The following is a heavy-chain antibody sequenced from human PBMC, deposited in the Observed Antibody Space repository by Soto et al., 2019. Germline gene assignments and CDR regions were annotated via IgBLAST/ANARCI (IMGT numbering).Heavy chain of an antibody. V-gene: IGHV5-51*01. J-gene: IGHJ6*02. D-gene: IGHD3-22*01. CDR3: ARRYDSSHGMDV. CDR2: IYPGDSDT. CDR1: GYRFTTYW. Sequence: GESLKISCEGSGYRFTTYWIGWVRQMPGKGLEWIGIIYPGDSDTRYSPSFQGQVTISADKSISTAYLQWSSLKASDTAIYYCARRYDSSHGMDVWGQGTTVTVSS.